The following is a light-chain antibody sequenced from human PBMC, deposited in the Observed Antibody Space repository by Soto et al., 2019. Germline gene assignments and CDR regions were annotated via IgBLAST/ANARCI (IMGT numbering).Light chain of an antibody. Sequence: EIVLTQSPGTLSLSPGERATLSCRASQSVSSSSLAGYQQKRGQAPRLLVYGASSRATGIPDRFSGSGSGTDFTLTISRLEPEDFAVYYCQQYVSSPWTFGQGTKVEIK. CDR2: GAS. V-gene: IGKV3-20*01. CDR1: QSVSSSS. J-gene: IGKJ1*01. CDR3: QQYVSSPWT.